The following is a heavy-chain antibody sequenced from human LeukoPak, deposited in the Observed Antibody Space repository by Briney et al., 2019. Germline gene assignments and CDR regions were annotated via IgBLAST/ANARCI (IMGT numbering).Heavy chain of an antibody. CDR3: ARDGTGYSSGWYYWYFDL. Sequence: ASVKVSCKASGYTFTGYYMHWVRQAPREGLEWMGWINPNSGGTNYAQKFQGRVTMTRDTSISTAYMELSRLRSDDTAVYYCARDGTGYSSGWYYWYFDLWGRGTLVTVSS. V-gene: IGHV1-2*02. J-gene: IGHJ2*01. CDR1: GYTFTGYY. D-gene: IGHD6-19*01. CDR2: INPNSGGT.